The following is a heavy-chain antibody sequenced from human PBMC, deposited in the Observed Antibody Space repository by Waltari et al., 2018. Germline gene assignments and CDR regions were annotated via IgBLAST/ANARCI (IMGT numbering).Heavy chain of an antibody. J-gene: IGHJ5*02. Sequence: QVQLQQWGAGLLKPSETLSLTCAVYGGSFSGYYWSWILQPPGNGLEWIGEINHSGSTNYNPSLKSRVTISVDTSKNQFSLKLSSVTAADTAVYYCARGFLSPTYYDFWSGYFGIDPWGQGTLVTVSS. D-gene: IGHD3-3*01. CDR3: ARGFLSPTYYDFWSGYFGIDP. CDR2: INHSGST. V-gene: IGHV4-34*01. CDR1: GGSFSGYY.